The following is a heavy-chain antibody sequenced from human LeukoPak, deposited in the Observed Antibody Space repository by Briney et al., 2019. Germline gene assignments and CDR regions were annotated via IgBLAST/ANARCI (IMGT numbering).Heavy chain of an antibody. CDR1: GYSFTKYW. Sequence: GESLKISCKGSGYSFTKYWIAWVRQMPGKGLEWMGIIYPGDSDTRYSPSFQGQVTISADKSISTAYLQWSSLKASDTAIYYCARPTSTQEYSSDYWGQGTLVTVS. CDR2: IYPGDSDT. D-gene: IGHD6-6*01. V-gene: IGHV5-51*01. J-gene: IGHJ4*02. CDR3: ARPTSTQEYSSDY.